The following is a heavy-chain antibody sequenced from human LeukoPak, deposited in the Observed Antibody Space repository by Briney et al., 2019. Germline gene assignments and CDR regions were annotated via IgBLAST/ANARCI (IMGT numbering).Heavy chain of an antibody. CDR3: ARDRNSGSSLDI. Sequence: ASVKVSCKASGYTFTGYYMHWVRPAPGQGIEWMGWIYPYSGDTNYAQNFQGRVTMTRDTSISTAYMELSSLKSDDTAVYYCARDRNSGSSLDIWGQGTMLTVSS. CDR1: GYTFTGYY. J-gene: IGHJ3*02. CDR2: IYPYSGDT. D-gene: IGHD6-6*01. V-gene: IGHV1-2*02.